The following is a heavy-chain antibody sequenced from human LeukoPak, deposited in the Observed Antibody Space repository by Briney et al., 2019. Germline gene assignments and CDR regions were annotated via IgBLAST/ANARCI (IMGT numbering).Heavy chain of an antibody. V-gene: IGHV4-34*01. CDR1: GGSFSGYY. CDR2: INHSGST. J-gene: IGHJ4*02. D-gene: IGHD1-26*01. CDR3: GVKGGPFTYFEY. Sequence: SETLSLTCAVYGGSFSGYYWSWIRQPPGKGLEWIGEINHSGSTNYNPSLKSRVTISVDTSKNQFSLKLSSVTAADTAVYYCGVKGGPFTYFEYWGQGTLVPVFS.